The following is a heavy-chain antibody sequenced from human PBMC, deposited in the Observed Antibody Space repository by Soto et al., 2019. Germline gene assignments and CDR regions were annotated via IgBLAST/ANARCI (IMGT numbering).Heavy chain of an antibody. V-gene: IGHV1-18*01. CDR1: GYTFTSYG. CDR3: ACDIVGASEFDT. CDR2: ISAYNGNT. D-gene: IGHD1-26*01. Sequence: ASVKVSCKASGYTFTSYGISWVRQAPGQGLEWMGWISAYNGNTNYAQKLQGRVTMTTDTSTSTAYMELRSLRSDDTAVYYCACDIVGASEFDTRSQRTLVPVSA. J-gene: IGHJ5*02.